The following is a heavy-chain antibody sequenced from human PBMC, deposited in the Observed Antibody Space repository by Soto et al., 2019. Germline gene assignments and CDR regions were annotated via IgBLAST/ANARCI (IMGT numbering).Heavy chain of an antibody. V-gene: IGHV3-64*01. CDR3: AGAASVTLLYDH. CDR1: GFTFSAFA. CDR2: ISNNGDGT. J-gene: IGHJ4*02. D-gene: IGHD2-2*02. Sequence: EVQLVESGGGLVQPGGSLRLSCAASGFTFSAFAMHWVRQAPGRGLEYVSAISNNGDGTYYANSVKGRFIISRDNSKNTLYLHMGSLRTDDMAVYYCAGAASVTLLYDHWGQGTLVAVSS.